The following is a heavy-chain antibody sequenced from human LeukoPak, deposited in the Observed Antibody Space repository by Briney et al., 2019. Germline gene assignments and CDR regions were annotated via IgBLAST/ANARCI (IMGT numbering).Heavy chain of an antibody. D-gene: IGHD1-26*01. CDR2: ITSSSSYI. J-gene: IGHJ4*02. V-gene: IGHV3-21*01. Sequence: GGSLRLSCAASGFTFSSYSMNWVRQAPGKGLEWGSSITSSSSYIYYTDSVKGRFTISRDNPKNTLYLQMSSLRAEDTAVYYCARGQVGAADYWGQGTLVTVSS. CDR3: ARGQVGAADY. CDR1: GFTFSSYS.